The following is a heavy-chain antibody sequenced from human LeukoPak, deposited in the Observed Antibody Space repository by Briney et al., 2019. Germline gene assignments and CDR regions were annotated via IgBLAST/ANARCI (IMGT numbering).Heavy chain of an antibody. CDR1: GYTFTSYY. V-gene: IGHV1-2*02. D-gene: IGHD3-3*01. CDR3: ARDFFDFWSGYYTPRLDY. J-gene: IGHJ4*02. Sequence: ASVKVSCKASGYTFTSYYMHWVRQAPGQGLEWMGWINPNSGGTNYAQKFQGRVTMTRDTSISTAYMELSRLRSDDTAVYYCARDFFDFWSGYYTPRLDYWGQGTLVTVSS. CDR2: INPNSGGT.